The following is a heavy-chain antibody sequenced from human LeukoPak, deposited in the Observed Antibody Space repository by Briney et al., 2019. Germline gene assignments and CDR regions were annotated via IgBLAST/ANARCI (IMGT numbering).Heavy chain of an antibody. CDR3: ARVIEGATENHGEDYYYYYMDV. Sequence: SETLSLTCTVSGGSISSYYWSWIRQPPGKGLEWIGYIYYSGSTNYNPSLKSRVTISVDTSKNQFSLKLSSVTAADTAVYYCARVIEGATENHGEDYYYYYMDVWGKGTTVTISS. CDR2: IYYSGST. J-gene: IGHJ6*03. V-gene: IGHV4-59*01. D-gene: IGHD1-26*01. CDR1: GGSISSYY.